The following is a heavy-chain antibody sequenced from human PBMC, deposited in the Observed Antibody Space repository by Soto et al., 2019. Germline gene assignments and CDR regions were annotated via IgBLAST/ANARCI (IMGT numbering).Heavy chain of an antibody. CDR2: ISAYNGNT. V-gene: IGHV1-18*01. CDR3: ARDLRYSGYDWNNWFDP. CDR1: GYTFTSYG. J-gene: IGHJ5*02. Sequence: ASVKVSCKASGYTFTSYGISWVRQAPGQGLEWMGWISAYNGNTNYAQKLQGRVTMTTDTSTSTAYMELRSLRSDDTAVYYCARDLRYSGYDWNNWFDPWGQGTLVTVSS. D-gene: IGHD5-12*01.